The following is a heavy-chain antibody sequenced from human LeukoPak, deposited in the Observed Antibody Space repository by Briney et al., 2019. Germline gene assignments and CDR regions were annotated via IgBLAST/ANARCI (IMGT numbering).Heavy chain of an antibody. CDR1: GFTVSSNY. V-gene: IGHV3-53*01. CDR3: ARGSVSGSYIPY. Sequence: GGSLRLSCAASGFTVSSNYMSWVRQAPGKGLEWVSVIYSGGSTYYADSVKGRFTISRDNAKNTLYLQMNSLRAEDTAVYYCARGSVSGSYIPYWGQGTLVTVSS. D-gene: IGHD1-26*01. CDR2: IYSGGST. J-gene: IGHJ4*02.